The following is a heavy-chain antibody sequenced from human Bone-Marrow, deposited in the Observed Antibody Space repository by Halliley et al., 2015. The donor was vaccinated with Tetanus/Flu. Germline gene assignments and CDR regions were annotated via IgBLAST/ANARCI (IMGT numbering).Heavy chain of an antibody. CDR3: AEEFDHGLPP. V-gene: IGHV3-53*01. CDR2: FFGGGGP. Sequence: KGLDWVSFFFGGGGPYYADPAKGRFTMSRDTAKNLLYLQMNNLGAEDTAVCYGAEEFDHGLPPWGQGTLVAVSS. J-gene: IGHJ5*02. D-gene: IGHD3-10*01.